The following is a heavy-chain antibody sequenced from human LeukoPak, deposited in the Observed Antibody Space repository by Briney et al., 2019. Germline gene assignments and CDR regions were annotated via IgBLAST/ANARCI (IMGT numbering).Heavy chain of an antibody. D-gene: IGHD1-1*01. CDR2: ISSDASNK. V-gene: IGHV3-30*14. CDR1: RFTFNNFA. Sequence: GRSLRLSCAASRFTFNNFAMHWVRQAPGKGLEWVAVISSDASNKYYADSVKGRFTISRDNSKNTLYLQMNSLRAEDTAVYYCARADDEGYYFDYWGQGTLVTVSS. CDR3: ARADDEGYYFDY. J-gene: IGHJ4*02.